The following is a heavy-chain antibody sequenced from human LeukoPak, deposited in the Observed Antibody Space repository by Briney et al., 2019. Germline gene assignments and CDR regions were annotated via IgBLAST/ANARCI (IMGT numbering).Heavy chain of an antibody. J-gene: IGHJ5*02. CDR2: INSDGSRT. CDR1: GSTFSTYW. V-gene: IGHV3-74*01. CDR3: ARGGTFDP. D-gene: IGHD3-16*01. Sequence: VQPGRSLRLSCAASGSTFSTYWMHWVRQSPGKGLLWVSRINSDGSRTNYADSVKGRFTISRDNAKNTLYLQMNSLRVEDTAVYYCARGGTFDPWGQGTLVTVSS.